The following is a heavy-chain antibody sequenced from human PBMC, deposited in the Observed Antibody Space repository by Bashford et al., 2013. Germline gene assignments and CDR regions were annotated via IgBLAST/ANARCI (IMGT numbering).Heavy chain of an antibody. CDR1: GYTFTSYY. Sequence: ASVKVSCKASGYTFTSYYIHWVRQAPGQGLEWMGLINPSGGSTTYAQKFQGRVTMTSDTSTSTVYMELSSLRSEDTAVYYCARDSVVVVAAQAYYFDYWGRGTLVTVSS. CDR3: ARDSVVVVAAQAYYFDY. D-gene: IGHD2-15*01. V-gene: IGHV1-46*03. J-gene: IGHJ4*02. CDR2: INPSGGST.